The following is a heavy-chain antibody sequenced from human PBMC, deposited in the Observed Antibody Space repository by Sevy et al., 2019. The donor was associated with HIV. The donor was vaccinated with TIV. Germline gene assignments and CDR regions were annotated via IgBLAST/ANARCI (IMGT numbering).Heavy chain of an antibody. CDR2: IGTAGDT. CDR3: ARGPGIAAAGIKRKYYYYGMDV. D-gene: IGHD6-13*01. Sequence: GGSLRLSCAASGFTFSSYDMHWVRQATGKGLEWVSAIGTAGDTYYPGSVKGRFTISRENAKNSLYLKMNSLGAGDTVVYYCARGPGIAAAGIKRKYYYYGMDVWGQGTTVTVSS. J-gene: IGHJ6*02. V-gene: IGHV3-13*01. CDR1: GFTFSSYD.